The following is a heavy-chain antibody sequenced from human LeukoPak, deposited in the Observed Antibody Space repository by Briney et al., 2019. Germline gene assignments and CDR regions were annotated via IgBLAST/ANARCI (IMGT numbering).Heavy chain of an antibody. J-gene: IGHJ4*02. CDR3: ATTKQARRYFDY. D-gene: IGHD1-1*01. CDR1: GFTFSSNA. V-gene: IGHV3-23*01. CDR2: ISGSGGNT. Sequence: GSLRLSCAGSGFTFSSNALSWVRQAPGKGLEWVSAISGSGGNTYYADSVRGRFTISRDNSKNTLYLQMNTLRAEDMAVYYCATTKQARRYFDYWGQGTLVTVSS.